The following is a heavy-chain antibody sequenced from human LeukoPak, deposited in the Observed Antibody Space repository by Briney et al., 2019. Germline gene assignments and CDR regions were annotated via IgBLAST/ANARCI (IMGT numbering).Heavy chain of an antibody. CDR3: ASVLGYSGYARGFDP. Sequence: GGSLRLSCAASGFTFSSYSMNWVRQAPGEGLEWVSSISSSSSYIYYADSVKGRFTISRDNAKNSLYLQMNSLRAEDTAVYYCASVLGYSGYARGFDPWGQGTLVTVSS. CDR1: GFTFSSYS. V-gene: IGHV3-21*01. D-gene: IGHD5-12*01. CDR2: ISSSSSYI. J-gene: IGHJ5*02.